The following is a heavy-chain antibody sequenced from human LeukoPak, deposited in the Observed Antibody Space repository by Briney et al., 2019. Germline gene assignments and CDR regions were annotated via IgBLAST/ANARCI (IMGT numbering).Heavy chain of an antibody. CDR1: GFNFSSYW. V-gene: IGHV3-74*01. Sequence: GGSLRLSCAASGFNFSSYWMHWVRQAPGKGLVWVSRINSDGSSTSYADSVKGQFTISRDNAKNTLYLQMNSLRAEDTAMYYCAKDGFYDFWSGYPNHWGQGTLVTVSS. D-gene: IGHD3-3*01. CDR2: INSDGSST. CDR3: AKDGFYDFWSGYPNH. J-gene: IGHJ5*02.